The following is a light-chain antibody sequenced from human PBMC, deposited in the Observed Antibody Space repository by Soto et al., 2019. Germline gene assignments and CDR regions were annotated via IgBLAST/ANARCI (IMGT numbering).Light chain of an antibody. Sequence: AIQLTQSPSSLSASVGDRVAITCRASQGISSALAWYQQKPGKAPKLLIYDASSLESAVPSRLSGSGSGADFTLTISSLQPEDFASYYCQQFSSYPYTFGRGTKLDIK. CDR1: QGISSA. CDR2: DAS. V-gene: IGKV1-13*02. CDR3: QQFSSYPYT. J-gene: IGKJ2*01.